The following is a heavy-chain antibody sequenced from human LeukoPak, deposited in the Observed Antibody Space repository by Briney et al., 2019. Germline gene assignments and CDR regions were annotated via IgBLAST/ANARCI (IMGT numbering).Heavy chain of an antibody. CDR2: INHSGST. V-gene: IGHV4-38-2*02. J-gene: IGHJ4*02. CDR3: ARESIAAAGTANFDY. Sequence: SETLSLTCTVSGYSISSGYYWGWIRQPPGKGLEWIGEINHSGSTNYNPSLKSRVTIAVDTSKNQFSLKLSSVTAADTAVYYCARESIAAAGTANFDYWGQGTLVTVSS. D-gene: IGHD6-13*01. CDR1: GYSISSGYY.